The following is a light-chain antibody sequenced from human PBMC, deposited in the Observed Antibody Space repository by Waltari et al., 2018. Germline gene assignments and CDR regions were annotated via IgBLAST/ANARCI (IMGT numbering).Light chain of an antibody. V-gene: IGKV3-11*01. CDR3: QQRSNWPRT. CDR2: DAS. Sequence: EIVLTQSPATLSLSPGERATLSCRASQSVSSSLAWYQHKPCQAPRLLIYDASNRATGTPARFSGSGSGTDFTLTISSLEPEDFAVYFCQQRSNWPRTFGQGTKLEIK. CDR1: QSVSSS. J-gene: IGKJ2*01.